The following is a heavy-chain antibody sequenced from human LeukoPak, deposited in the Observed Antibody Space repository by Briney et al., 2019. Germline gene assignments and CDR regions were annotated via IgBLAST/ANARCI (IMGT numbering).Heavy chain of an antibody. V-gene: IGHV4-34*01. CDR2: INHSGST. Sequence: SETLSLTCAVYGGSFSGYYWSWIRQPPGKGLEWIGEINHSGSTNYNPSLKSRVTISLDTSKNQFSLRLSSVTAADTAVYYCARLRAYYYDSSGYYNFDFWGQGTLVTVSS. J-gene: IGHJ4*02. CDR1: GGSFSGYY. D-gene: IGHD3-22*01. CDR3: ARLRAYYYDSSGYYNFDF.